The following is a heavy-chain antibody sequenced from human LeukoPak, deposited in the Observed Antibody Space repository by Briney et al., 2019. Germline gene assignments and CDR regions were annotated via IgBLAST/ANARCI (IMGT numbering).Heavy chain of an antibody. CDR2: INPNSGGT. D-gene: IGHD6-25*01. J-gene: IGHJ4*02. Sequence: ASVKVSCKASGYTFTAYHMHWVRQAPGQGLEWMGWINPNSGGTNYEQKFQGRVTMTRDTSISTAYMDLSRLRTDDTAVYYCARGRPGDYFDYWGQGTLVTVSS. V-gene: IGHV1-2*02. CDR1: GYTFTAYH. CDR3: ARGRPGDYFDY.